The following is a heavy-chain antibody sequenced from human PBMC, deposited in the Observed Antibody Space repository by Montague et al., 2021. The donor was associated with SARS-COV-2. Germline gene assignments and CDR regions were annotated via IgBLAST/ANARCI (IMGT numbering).Heavy chain of an antibody. V-gene: IGHV3-33*01. D-gene: IGHD7-27*01. J-gene: IGHJ4*02. CDR3: GGDTGDPDTFDY. CDR1: GFTYSNYG. Sequence: SLRLSCAASGFTYSNYGVHWVRQAPGKGLEWVASIWNDGSKKYHADSVKGRFTISRDNYNKMLYLQMDSLRVEDEAVYYCGGDTGDPDTFDYGGQGTQVTVSS. CDR2: IWNDGSKK.